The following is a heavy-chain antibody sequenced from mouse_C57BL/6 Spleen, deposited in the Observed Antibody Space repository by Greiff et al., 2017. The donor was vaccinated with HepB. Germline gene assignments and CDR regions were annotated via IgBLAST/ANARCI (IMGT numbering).Heavy chain of an antibody. CDR3: AAYYSNAWFAY. V-gene: IGHV1-82*01. D-gene: IGHD2-5*01. CDR1: GYAFSSSW. Sequence: QVQLQQSGPELVKPGASVKISCKASGYAFSSSWMNWVKQRPGKGLEWIGRIYPGDGDTNYNGKFKGKATLTADKSSSTAYMQLSSLTAEDSAVYCCAAYYSNAWFAYWGHVTLVTVSA. J-gene: IGHJ3*01. CDR2: IYPGDGDT.